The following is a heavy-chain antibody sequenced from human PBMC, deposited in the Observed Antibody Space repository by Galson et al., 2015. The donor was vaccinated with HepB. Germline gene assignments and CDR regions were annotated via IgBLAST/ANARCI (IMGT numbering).Heavy chain of an antibody. V-gene: IGHV3-74*01. CDR1: GFTLSSYW. CDR3: ARTRGAAAGIFDY. J-gene: IGHJ4*02. D-gene: IGHD6-13*01. CDR2: INSDGTYI. Sequence: SLRLSCAAPGFTLSSYWMHWVRQAPGKGLVWVSRINSDGTYITYADSVKSRFTISRDNAKNTLYLQMNSPRAEDTALYYCARTRGAAAGIFDYWGQGTLVTVSS.